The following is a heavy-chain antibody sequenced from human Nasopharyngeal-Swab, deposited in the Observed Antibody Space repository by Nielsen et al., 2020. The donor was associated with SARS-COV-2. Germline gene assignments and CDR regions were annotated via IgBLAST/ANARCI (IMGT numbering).Heavy chain of an antibody. CDR3: ARAQPLTIFGVVGWFDP. J-gene: IGHJ5*02. CDR1: GGSFSDYY. CDR2: INHSGST. Sequence: SETLSLTCAVYGGSFSDYYWSWIRQSPGKGLEWIGEINHSGSTNYNPSLKSRVTISVDTSKNQFSLKLSSVTAADTAVYYCARAQPLTIFGVVGWFDPWGQGTLVTVSS. V-gene: IGHV4-34*01. D-gene: IGHD3-3*01.